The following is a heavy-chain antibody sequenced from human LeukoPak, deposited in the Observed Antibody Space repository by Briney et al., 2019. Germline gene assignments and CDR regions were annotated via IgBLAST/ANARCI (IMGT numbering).Heavy chain of an antibody. CDR2: IWSDGTNQ. CDR1: GFTFNHYG. CDR3: ARDAQRGFDYSNSLEY. V-gene: IGHV3-33*01. D-gene: IGHD4-11*01. Sequence: GGSLRLSCAAAGFTFNHYGMRWVRQAPGKGLEWVAVIWSDGTNQYYADSVKGRFTISRDDSGNTVYLQMNSLRPEDTGVYYCARDAQRGFDYSNSLEYWGQGTPVTVST. J-gene: IGHJ4*02.